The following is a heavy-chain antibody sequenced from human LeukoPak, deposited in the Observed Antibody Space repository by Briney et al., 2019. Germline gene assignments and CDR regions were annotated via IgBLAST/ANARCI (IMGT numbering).Heavy chain of an antibody. CDR2: LSWNSGST. Sequence: GRSLRLSCAASGFTFDDYATHWVRQAPGEGLEWVSGLSWNSGSTGYADSVKGRFTISRDNAKNSLYLQRNSLRAEDTALYYCAKPYYYYGMDVWGQGTTFSVSS. J-gene: IGHJ6*02. CDR1: GFTFDDYA. CDR3: AKPYYYYGMDV. V-gene: IGHV3-9*01.